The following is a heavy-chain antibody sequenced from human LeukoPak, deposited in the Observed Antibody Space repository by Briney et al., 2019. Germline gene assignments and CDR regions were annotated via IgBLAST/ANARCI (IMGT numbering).Heavy chain of an antibody. CDR1: GGSIRSDVYY. V-gene: IGHV4-30-2*01. CDR3: ARDIPLSYYYDSLPGAFAI. J-gene: IGHJ3*02. Sequence: PSETLSLTCTVSGGSIRSDVYYWTWIRQPPGKGLEWIGYIYRSGSTYYSTSLKSRVTISVDRSKNHFSLRLSSVTAADTAVYYCARDIPLSYYYDSLPGAFAIWGQGTMVTVSS. CDR2: IYRSGST. D-gene: IGHD3-22*01.